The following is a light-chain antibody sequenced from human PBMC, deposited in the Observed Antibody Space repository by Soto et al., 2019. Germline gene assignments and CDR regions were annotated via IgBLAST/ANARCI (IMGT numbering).Light chain of an antibody. CDR2: DAS. V-gene: IGKV3-11*01. Sequence: IVQTRRSASMAWFPGERATVSCRASQSVSSYLAWYQQKPGQATRLLIYDASNRATGIPARVSGSGSGTDFTLTISSLEPVDFAVYDCQQRSNWPPWTFGQGTKV. J-gene: IGKJ1*01. CDR1: QSVSSY. CDR3: QQRSNWPPWT.